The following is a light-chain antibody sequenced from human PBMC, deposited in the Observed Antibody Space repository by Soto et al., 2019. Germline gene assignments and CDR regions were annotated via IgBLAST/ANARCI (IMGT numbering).Light chain of an antibody. Sequence: EIVMTQSAATLSVSPGERATLSCRASQSVSSNLAWYQQKPGQATRLLIYVASNRATGIPARFSGSGSGTEFTLTISSLQSEDLAVCYCQQYNNWPSLTVGGGTKVDIK. CDR1: QSVSSN. V-gene: IGKV3-15*01. J-gene: IGKJ4*01. CDR3: QQYNNWPSLT. CDR2: VAS.